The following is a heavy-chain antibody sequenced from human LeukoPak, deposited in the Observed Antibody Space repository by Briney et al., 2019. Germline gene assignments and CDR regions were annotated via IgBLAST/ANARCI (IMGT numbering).Heavy chain of an antibody. Sequence: PGGSLRLSCSASGFSVDSSYMSWVRQTPGKGLEWVSVIYTNGKDYYAESAKGRFTISRDISKNSLDLQMNRLRVDDTAVYYCARHNPTSCIDSWGQGTLVIVSS. J-gene: IGHJ5*01. D-gene: IGHD2-2*01. V-gene: IGHV3-66*04. CDR1: GFSVDSSY. CDR3: ARHNPTSCIDS. CDR2: IYTNGKD.